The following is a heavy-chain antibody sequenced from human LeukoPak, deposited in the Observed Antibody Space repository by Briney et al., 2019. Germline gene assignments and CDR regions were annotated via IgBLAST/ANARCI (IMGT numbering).Heavy chain of an antibody. Sequence: PGRSLRLSCAASGFTFSNYGMHWVRQAPGKGLEWEAVISHNGGNKFYVDSVKGRFTISRDNSKNTLYLQMDSLRAEDTAVYYCAKDWGFQYASGSYCDFWGQGTLATVSS. CDR3: AKDWGFQYASGSYCDF. J-gene: IGHJ4*02. D-gene: IGHD3-10*01. V-gene: IGHV3-30*18. CDR1: GFTFSNYG. CDR2: ISHNGGNK.